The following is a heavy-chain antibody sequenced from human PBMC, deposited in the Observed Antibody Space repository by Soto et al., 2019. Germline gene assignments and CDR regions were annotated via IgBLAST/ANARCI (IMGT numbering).Heavy chain of an antibody. CDR2: INTDGSST. Sequence: GGSLRLSCAASGFTFSSYWMYWVRQAPGKGLVWVSRINTDGSSTSYADSVKGRFTLSRDNAKNTVYLQMNSLRAEDTAVYYCGRDFWVGPTPGVPYWGQGTLVSVSS. J-gene: IGHJ4*02. V-gene: IGHV3-74*01. D-gene: IGHD2-15*01. CDR3: GRDFWVGPTPGVPY. CDR1: GFTFSSYW.